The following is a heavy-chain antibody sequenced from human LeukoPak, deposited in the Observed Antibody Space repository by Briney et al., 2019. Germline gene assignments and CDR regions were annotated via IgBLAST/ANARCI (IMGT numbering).Heavy chain of an antibody. D-gene: IGHD3-9*01. V-gene: IGHV4-30-2*01. CDR1: GGSISSGGYS. J-gene: IGHJ4*02. CDR2: IYHSGST. CDR3: ARHSRLTGYYFDY. Sequence: SETLSLTCAVSGGSISSGGYSWSWIRQPPGKGLEWIGYIYHSGSTYYNPSLKSRVTMSVDTSKNLFSLKLSSVTAADTAVYYCARHSRLTGYYFDYWGQGTLVTVSS.